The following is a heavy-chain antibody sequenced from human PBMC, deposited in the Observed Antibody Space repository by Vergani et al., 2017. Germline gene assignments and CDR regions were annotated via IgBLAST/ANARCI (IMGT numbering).Heavy chain of an antibody. Sequence: EVQLVESGGGLVQPGRSLRLSCAASGFTFDDYAMHWVRQAPGKGLEWVSGINCNSDSIAYADSVKGRFTISRDNAKNSLYLQMNSRRAEDTALYYCVKDIAASGNYWYFDLWVRGTLVTVSS. CDR3: VKDIAASGNYWYFDL. CDR1: GFTFDDYA. J-gene: IGHJ2*01. V-gene: IGHV3-9*01. D-gene: IGHD6-13*01. CDR2: INCNSDSI.